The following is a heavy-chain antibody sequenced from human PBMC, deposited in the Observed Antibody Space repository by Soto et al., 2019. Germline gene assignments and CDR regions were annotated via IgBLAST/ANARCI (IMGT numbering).Heavy chain of an antibody. CDR2: INHSGST. D-gene: IGHD3-22*01. V-gene: IGHV4-34*01. Sequence: SETLSLTCAVYGGSFSGYYWSWIRQPPGKGLEWIGEINHSGSTNYNPSLKSRVTISVDTSKNQFSLKLSSVTAADTAVYYCARGRYYYDSSGYRYLDYWGQGTLVTVSS. CDR3: ARGRYYYDSSGYRYLDY. J-gene: IGHJ4*02. CDR1: GGSFSGYY.